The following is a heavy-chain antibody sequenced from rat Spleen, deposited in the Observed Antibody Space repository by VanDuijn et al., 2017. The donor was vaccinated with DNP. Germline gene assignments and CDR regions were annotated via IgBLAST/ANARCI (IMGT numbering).Heavy chain of an antibody. D-gene: IGHD1-6*01. CDR2: IIYDGSRT. CDR1: GFTFSNSG. Sequence: EVQLVGSGGGLVQPESSLKLSCAASGFTFSNSGMHWIRQAPKKGLEWVATIIYDGSRTYYRDSVKGRFTIARDNAKSTLYLQMNSLRSEDTATYYCARRKNYALSYYFDYWCQGVMVTVSS. J-gene: IGHJ2*01. V-gene: IGHV5-29*01. CDR3: ARRKNYALSYYFDY.